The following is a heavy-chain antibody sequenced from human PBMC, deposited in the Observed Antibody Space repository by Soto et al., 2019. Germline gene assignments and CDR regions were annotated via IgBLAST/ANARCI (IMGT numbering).Heavy chain of an antibody. Sequence: EVRLVESGGGLVQPGGSLRLSCAASGFTFSSYSMNWVRQAPGKGLEWVSYISSSSSTIYYAGSVKGRFTISRDNAKNSLYLQMNSLRAEDTAVYYCASSPGLWFGEDWGQGTLVTVSS. D-gene: IGHD3-10*01. CDR1: GFTFSSYS. CDR2: ISSSSSTI. J-gene: IGHJ4*02. CDR3: ASSPGLWFGED. V-gene: IGHV3-48*01.